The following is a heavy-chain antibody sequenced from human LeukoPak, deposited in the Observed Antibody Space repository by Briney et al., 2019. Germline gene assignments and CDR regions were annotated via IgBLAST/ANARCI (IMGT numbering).Heavy chain of an antibody. J-gene: IGHJ6*01. CDR1: GFTFSSYA. D-gene: IGHD1-26*01. CDR2: ISGSGGTT. V-gene: IGHV3-23*01. CDR3: AKMKGHPLPKYYMDV. Sequence: PGGSLRLSCAASGFTFSSYAMSWVRQAPGKGLEWVATISGSGGTTYYADSVEGRFTISRDNSKNTLYLEMNSLRAEDTAIYYCAKMKGHPLPKYYMDVWGQGTTVTVSS.